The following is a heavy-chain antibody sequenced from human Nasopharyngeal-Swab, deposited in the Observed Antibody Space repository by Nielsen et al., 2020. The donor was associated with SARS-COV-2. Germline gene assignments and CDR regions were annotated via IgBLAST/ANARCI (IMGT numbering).Heavy chain of an antibody. CDR1: GHTFSNYW. V-gene: IGHV3-30*03. CDR3: ARVLGVVYAMDV. CDR2: ISFDGNYK. Sequence: GGSLRLSCAASGHTFSNYWMHWVRQAPGKGLEWVAFISFDGNYKDFPDSVKGRFTISRDNSKNILYLQMNSLRTEDTAVYYCARVLGVVYAMDVWGQGTTVTVSS. J-gene: IGHJ6*02. D-gene: IGHD3-3*01.